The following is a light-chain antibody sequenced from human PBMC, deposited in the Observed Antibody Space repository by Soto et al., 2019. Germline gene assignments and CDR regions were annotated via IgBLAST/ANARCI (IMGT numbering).Light chain of an antibody. CDR1: QSISSC. Sequence: DIQMTQSPSSLSASVGDRVTITCRASQSISSCLNWYQQKPGKAPKLLIYDHSSLQSGVPSRFSGSGSGTDFTLTISSLQPDDFATYYCQQCYSYSFTFGQGTRLEIK. CDR3: QQCYSYSFT. CDR2: DHS. V-gene: IGKV1-39*01. J-gene: IGKJ5*01.